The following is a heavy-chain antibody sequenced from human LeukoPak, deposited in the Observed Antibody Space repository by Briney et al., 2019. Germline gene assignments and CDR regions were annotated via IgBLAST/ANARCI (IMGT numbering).Heavy chain of an antibody. CDR3: ITLSGFSSSLGAAFNI. J-gene: IGHJ3*02. Sequence: PGGSLRLSCAASGLTFSSYAMSWVRQAPGKGLEWVGRVKSKVDGGTTDYAAPAKGRFTISRDDSKNTLYLQMNSLETEDTAVYYCITLSGFSSSLGAAFNIWGQGTMLTVSS. CDR1: GLTFSSYA. D-gene: IGHD6-13*01. V-gene: IGHV3-15*01. CDR2: VKSKVDGGTT.